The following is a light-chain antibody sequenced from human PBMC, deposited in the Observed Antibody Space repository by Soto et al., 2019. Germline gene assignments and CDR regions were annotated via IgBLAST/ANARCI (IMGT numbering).Light chain of an antibody. V-gene: IGLV2-11*01. CDR3: SSYAGNYIYV. CDR2: AVS. CDR1: SSYIGPYDH. J-gene: IGLJ1*01. Sequence: QSARTQPRSVSVSPGQSVTISCTRTSSYIGPYDHVAWYQQHPGKAPKLIIFAVSKRPSGVPDRFSGSKSGNTASLTISGLQAEDEADYYCSSYAGNYIYVFATGTKVTVL.